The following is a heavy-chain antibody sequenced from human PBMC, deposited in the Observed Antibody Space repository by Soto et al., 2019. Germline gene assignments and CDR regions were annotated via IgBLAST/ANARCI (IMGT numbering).Heavy chain of an antibody. CDR1: GYSFTSYW. CDR2: IDPSDSYT. D-gene: IGHD6-19*01. CDR3: ARQYPSGWTPGPTDGMDF. J-gene: IGHJ6*02. Sequence: GESLKISSKGSGYSFTSYWISWVRKMPGKGLEWMGRIDPSDSYTNYSPSFQGHVTISADKSISTAYLQWSSLKPSDTAMYYCARQYPSGWTPGPTDGMDFWGQGTTVTVSS. V-gene: IGHV5-10-1*01.